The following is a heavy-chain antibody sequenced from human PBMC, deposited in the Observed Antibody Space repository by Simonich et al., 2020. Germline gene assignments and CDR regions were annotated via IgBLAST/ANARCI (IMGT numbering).Heavy chain of an antibody. CDR1: GYTFTGYY. V-gene: IGHV1-2*02. CDR2: INPNSGGT. Sequence: QVQLVQSGAEVKKPGASVKVSCKASGYTFTGYYMHWVRQAPGQGLDGMGWINPNSGGTNYAQKFQGRVTMTRDTSISTAYMELSRLRSDDTAVYYCARVEYSSSGYFDLWGRGTLVTVSS. CDR3: ARVEYSSSGYFDL. D-gene: IGHD6-6*01. J-gene: IGHJ2*01.